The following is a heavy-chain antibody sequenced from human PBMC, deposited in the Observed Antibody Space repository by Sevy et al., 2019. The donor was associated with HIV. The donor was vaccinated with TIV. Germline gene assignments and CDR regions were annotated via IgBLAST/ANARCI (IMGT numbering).Heavy chain of an antibody. Sequence: GGSLRLSCAASGFTFSSHWMSWVRQAPGKGLEWVANIKRDGGEKCYVESVKGRFTISRDNAKNSLSLQVNSLRAEDTAVYYCARDTGGIGVDVWGQGTTVTVSS. CDR2: IKRDGGEK. D-gene: IGHD6-13*01. J-gene: IGHJ6*02. CDR1: GFTFSSHW. CDR3: ARDTGGIGVDV. V-gene: IGHV3-7*01.